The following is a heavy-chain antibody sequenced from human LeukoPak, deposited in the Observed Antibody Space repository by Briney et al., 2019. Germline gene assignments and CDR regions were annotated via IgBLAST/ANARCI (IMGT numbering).Heavy chain of an antibody. CDR3: ARDRLHKYYIDSCGYYGVPEY. CDR2: ISFDESNK. Sequence: GGSLRLSCAASGFTFRSYGMHWVRQAPGEGLEWVALISFDESNKYYLDSVKGRFTISRDNSKNTLYLQMNSLRPEDTAVYYCARDRLHKYYIDSCGYYGVPEYWGQGTLITVSS. D-gene: IGHD3-22*01. CDR1: GFTFRSYG. J-gene: IGHJ4*02. V-gene: IGHV3-30*03.